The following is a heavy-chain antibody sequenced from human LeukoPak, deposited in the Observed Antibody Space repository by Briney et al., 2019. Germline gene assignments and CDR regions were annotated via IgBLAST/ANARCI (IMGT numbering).Heavy chain of an antibody. CDR2: ISGSGGST. D-gene: IGHD3-10*01. J-gene: IGHJ4*02. CDR3: AKDRAGYYGSGSYFDY. CDR1: GFTFSSYY. V-gene: IGHV3-23*01. Sequence: GTSLRLSCTTSGFTFSSYYMHWVRQAPGKGLEWVSAISGSGGSTYYADSVKGRFTISRDNSKNTLYLQMDSLRGEDTAVYYCAKDRAGYYGSGSYFDYWGQGTLVTVSS.